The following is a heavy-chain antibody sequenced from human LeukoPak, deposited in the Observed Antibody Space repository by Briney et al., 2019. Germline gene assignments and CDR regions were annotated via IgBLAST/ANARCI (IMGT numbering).Heavy chain of an antibody. J-gene: IGHJ4*02. CDR2: IYYSGST. D-gene: IGHD5-18*01. Sequence: SETLSLTCTVSGGSISSYYWSWIRQPPGKGLEWIGYIYYSGSTNYNPSLKSRVTISVDTSKNQFSLKLSSVTAADTAVYYCARGDSYGSDYWGQGTLVTVSS. CDR1: GGSISSYY. V-gene: IGHV4-59*12. CDR3: ARGDSYGSDY.